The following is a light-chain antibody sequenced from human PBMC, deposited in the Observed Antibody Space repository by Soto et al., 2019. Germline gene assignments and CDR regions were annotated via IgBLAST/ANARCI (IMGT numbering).Light chain of an antibody. Sequence: QSVLTQPPSVSGAPGQRVTISCTGTSSNLGSNYDVHWYQQVPGTAPKLLIHTNTNRPSGVPDRFSGSTSGTSASLVITGLQAEDAALYYCQSYDTGLSALVFGGGTKLTVL. CDR2: TNT. CDR3: QSYDTGLSALV. CDR1: SSNLGSNYD. J-gene: IGLJ3*02. V-gene: IGLV1-40*01.